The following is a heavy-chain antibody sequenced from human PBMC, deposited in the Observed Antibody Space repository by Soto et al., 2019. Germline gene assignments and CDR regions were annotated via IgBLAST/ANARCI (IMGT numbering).Heavy chain of an antibody. CDR2: IWANGINK. CDR3: VRERGPFDAFDI. Sequence: QVQLLDSGGGVVQPGRSLRLSCAAYGFPFTTYGMHWVRQAPDKGLEWLAVIWANGINKYYADSVRGRFTISRDNSKNTLELQMNNLRAEDTALYYCVRERGPFDAFDIWGHGTMVTVSS. V-gene: IGHV3-33*01. J-gene: IGHJ3*02. CDR1: GFPFTTYG.